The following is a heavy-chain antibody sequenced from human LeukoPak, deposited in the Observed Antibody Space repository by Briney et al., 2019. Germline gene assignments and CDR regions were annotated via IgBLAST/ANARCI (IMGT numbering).Heavy chain of an antibody. V-gene: IGHV3-30*18. J-gene: IGHJ4*02. Sequence: PGGSLRLSCAASGFTFSSYGMHWVRQAPGKGLEWVAVISYDGSNKYYADSVKGRFTISRDNSKNTLYLQMNSLRAEDTAVYYCAKDVLWFGESPYYFDYWGQGTLVTVSS. CDR2: ISYDGSNK. CDR3: AKDVLWFGESPYYFDY. CDR1: GFTFSSYG. D-gene: IGHD3-10*01.